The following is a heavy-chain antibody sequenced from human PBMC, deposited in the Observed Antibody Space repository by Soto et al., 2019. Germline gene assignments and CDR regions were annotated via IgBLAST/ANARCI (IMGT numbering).Heavy chain of an antibody. CDR2: INPATGAA. Sequence: QLHLVQSGAVVKKPGASVTVSCSASGYPVTAYYMHWVRQAPGRGLEWMGGINPATGAAKYTQAFQGRVPRDKDAPRSRVFVEPSGLTSEDPAVFYCARGGGVGVAGSAAFDMWGQGTLVIVSS. D-gene: IGHD3-3*01. J-gene: IGHJ3*02. CDR1: GYPVTAYY. CDR3: ARGGGVGVAGSAAFDM. V-gene: IGHV1-2*02.